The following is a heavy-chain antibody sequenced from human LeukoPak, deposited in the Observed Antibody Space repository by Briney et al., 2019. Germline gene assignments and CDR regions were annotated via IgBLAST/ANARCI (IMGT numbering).Heavy chain of an antibody. CDR1: GYTFRNYG. CDR2: ISCYNGDT. CDR3: ARDNPYYYLY. V-gene: IGHV1-18*01. Sequence: ASVKVSCKTSGYTFRNYGISWVRQAPGQGLEWMGWISCYNGDTKYTQKLQGRVTMTTDASTSTVYMELRSLRSDGTAVYYCARDNPYYYLYWGQGTLVTVSP. D-gene: IGHD3-22*01. J-gene: IGHJ4*02.